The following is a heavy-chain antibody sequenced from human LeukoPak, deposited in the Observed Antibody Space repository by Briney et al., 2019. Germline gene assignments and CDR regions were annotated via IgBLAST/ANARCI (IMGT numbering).Heavy chain of an antibody. D-gene: IGHD6-19*01. CDR1: GYSFTTYY. V-gene: IGHV1-46*01. J-gene: IGHJ4*02. Sequence: ASVKVSCKASGYSFTTYYMHWVRQAPGQGLEWMGIIKPSGSSTSYAQKFQDRVTMTRDTSTSTVYMEFSSLSSEETAVYYCARVHDSDWYFDYWGQGTLVTVSS. CDR3: ARVHDSDWYFDY. CDR2: IKPSGSST.